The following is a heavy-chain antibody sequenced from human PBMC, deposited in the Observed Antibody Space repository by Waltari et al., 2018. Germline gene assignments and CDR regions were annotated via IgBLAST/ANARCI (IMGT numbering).Heavy chain of an antibody. J-gene: IGHJ4*02. CDR3: ARELQSFGEPHLDS. Sequence: QVQLVESGGGVVQPGRSLRLSCAASGFSFRTSAMHWGRQAPGKVVEWGAGISCDGIGTYYAHSVKGRFAISRDNSNNTLDLQMNSLRTDDTAVYFCARELQSFGEPHLDSWGRGMPVTVSS. V-gene: IGHV3-30*09. CDR2: ISCDGIGT. CDR1: GFSFRTSA. D-gene: IGHD3-10*01.